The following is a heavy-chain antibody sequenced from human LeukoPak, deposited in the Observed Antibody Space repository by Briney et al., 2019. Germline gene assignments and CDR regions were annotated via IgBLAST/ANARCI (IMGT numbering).Heavy chain of an antibody. CDR2: IKQDGSEK. CDR3: ASCSSTSCYAAFDI. Sequence: GGSLRLSCAASGFTFSSYWMSWVRQAPGKGLEWVANIKQDGSEKYYVDSVKGRFIISRDNSKNTLYLQMNSLRAEDTAVYYCASCSSTSCYAAFDIWGQGTMVTVSS. CDR1: GFTFSSYW. V-gene: IGHV3-7*03. D-gene: IGHD2-2*01. J-gene: IGHJ3*02.